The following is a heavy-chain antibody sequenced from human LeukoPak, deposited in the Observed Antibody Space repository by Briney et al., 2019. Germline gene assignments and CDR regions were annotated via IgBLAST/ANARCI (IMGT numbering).Heavy chain of an antibody. CDR2: ISYDGSNK. V-gene: IGHV3-30*18. CDR1: GFTFSSYG. CDR3: AKDGGSYRFDY. Sequence: GRSLRLSCAASGFTFSSYGMHWVRQAPGKGLEWVAVISYDGSNKYYADSVKGRFTISRDNSKNTLYLQMNSLRAEDTAVYYCAKDGGSYRFDYWGQGIPVTVSS. D-gene: IGHD1-26*01. J-gene: IGHJ4*02.